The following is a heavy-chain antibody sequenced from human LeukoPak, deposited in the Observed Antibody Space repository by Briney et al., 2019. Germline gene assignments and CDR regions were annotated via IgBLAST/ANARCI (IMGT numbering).Heavy chain of an antibody. CDR3: ARDNDACGYSYGYCYFDY. Sequence: SVKVSCKASGGTFSSYTISWVRQAPGQGLEWMGGIIPIFGTANYAQKFQGRVTITADESTSTAYMELSSLRSEDTAVYYCARDNDACGYSYGYCYFDYWGQGTLVTVSS. CDR2: IIPIFGTA. D-gene: IGHD5-18*01. CDR1: GGTFSSYT. V-gene: IGHV1-69*01. J-gene: IGHJ4*02.